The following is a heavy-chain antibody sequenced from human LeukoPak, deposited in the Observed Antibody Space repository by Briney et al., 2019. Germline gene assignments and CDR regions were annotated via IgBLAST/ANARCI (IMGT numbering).Heavy chain of an antibody. Sequence: PGGSLRLFCAASGFIFSGYDMSWVRDPPGKGWEGVSVISRDGATTFYADFVKGRFTISRHHSKDSLSLQMKRLSAGDSAVFHCVKNMEGAVVGRVREGYYYYCMDVWGQGTTVTVSS. CDR1: GFIFSGYD. CDR2: ISRDGATT. J-gene: IGHJ6*02. CDR3: VKNMEGAVVGRVREGYYYYCMDV. D-gene: IGHD2-2*01. V-gene: IGHV3-43D*03.